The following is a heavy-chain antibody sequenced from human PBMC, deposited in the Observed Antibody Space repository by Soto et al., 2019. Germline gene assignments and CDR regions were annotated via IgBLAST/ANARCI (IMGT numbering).Heavy chain of an antibody. CDR1: KFSFSGYW. J-gene: IGHJ5*02. V-gene: IGHV3-74*01. CDR2: VNPDGSTT. CDR3: AKVASGSYDWFDP. D-gene: IGHD1-26*01. Sequence: EVQLVESGGGLVQPGGSLRLSCAASKFSFSGYWMHWVRQAPGKGLMWVSRVNPDGSTTTYADSVKGRFTISRDNAKNTVFLQMNSLRADDTAVYYCAKVASGSYDWFDPRGQGTLVTVSS.